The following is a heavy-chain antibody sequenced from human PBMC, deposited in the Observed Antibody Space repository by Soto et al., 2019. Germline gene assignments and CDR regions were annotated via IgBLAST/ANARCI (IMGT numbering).Heavy chain of an antibody. V-gene: IGHV1-69-2*01. CDR3: AYRARLGWFDP. CDR1: GHTFTGYY. Sequence: EVQVIQSGAEVRKPGATVKISCKVSGHTFTGYYMHWVQQAPGKGLEWMGLVDPEDGEIIYAEKFEGRVTITADTSTDTVYMELSSLRSEDTAVYYCAYRARLGWFDPWGQGTLVTVSS. J-gene: IGHJ5*02. D-gene: IGHD3-10*01. CDR2: VDPEDGEI.